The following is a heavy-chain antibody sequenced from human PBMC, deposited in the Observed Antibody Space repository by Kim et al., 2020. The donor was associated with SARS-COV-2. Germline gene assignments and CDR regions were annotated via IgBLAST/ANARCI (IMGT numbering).Heavy chain of an antibody. CDR2: INHSGST. CDR3: ARGVGYCSGGSCYYYYGMDV. J-gene: IGHJ6*02. D-gene: IGHD2-15*01. V-gene: IGHV4-34*01. Sequence: SETLSLTCAVYGGSFSGYYWSWIRQPPGKGLEWIGEINHSGSTNYNPSLKSRVTISVDTSKNQFSLKLSSVTAADTAVYYCARGVGYCSGGSCYYYYGMDVWGQGTTVTVSS. CDR1: GGSFSGYY.